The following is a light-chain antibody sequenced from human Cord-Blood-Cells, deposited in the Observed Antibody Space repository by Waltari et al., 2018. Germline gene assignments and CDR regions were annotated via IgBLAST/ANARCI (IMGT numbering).Light chain of an antibody. CDR2: AAS. CDR3: QQSYSTPT. V-gene: IGKV1-39*01. Sequence: DIQMTQSPSHMSASVGDRVTITCRASQSISSYLIWYQQKPGKAPKLLIYAASSLQSGVPSRFSGSGSGTDFTLTISSLQPEDFATYYCQQSYSTPTFGQGTKVEIK. CDR1: QSISSY. J-gene: IGKJ1*01.